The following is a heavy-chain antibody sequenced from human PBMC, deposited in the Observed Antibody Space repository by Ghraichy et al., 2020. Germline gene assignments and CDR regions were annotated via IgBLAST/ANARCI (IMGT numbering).Heavy chain of an antibody. CDR2: INHSGST. J-gene: IGHJ4*02. D-gene: IGHD7-27*01. V-gene: IGHV4-34*01. Sequence: SETLSLTCAVYGGSFSGYYWSWIRQPPGKGLEWIGEINHSGSTNYNPSLKSRVTISVDTSKNQFSLKLSSVTAADTAVYYCAGRFNWGIKYFDYWGQGTLVTVSS. CDR1: GGSFSGYY. CDR3: AGRFNWGIKYFDY.